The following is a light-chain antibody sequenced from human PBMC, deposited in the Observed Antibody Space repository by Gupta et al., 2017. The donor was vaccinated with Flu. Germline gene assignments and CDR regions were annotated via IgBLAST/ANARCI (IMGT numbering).Light chain of an antibody. CDR2: EVN. J-gene: IGLJ3*02. Sequence: QSALTQPASVSGSPGQSITISCTGTSSDVGGYNYVSWYQQHPGKAPKLMIYEVNNRPSGVSNRFSGSKSGNTASLTISGLQTEDEAYYYCSSYPGSSPLCGGGTKLTGL. CDR3: SSYPGSSPL. V-gene: IGLV2-14*01. CDR1: SSDVGGYNY.